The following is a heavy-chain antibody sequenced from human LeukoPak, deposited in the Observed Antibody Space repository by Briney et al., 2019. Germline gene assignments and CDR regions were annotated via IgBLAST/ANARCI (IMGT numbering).Heavy chain of an antibody. Sequence: PGGSLRLSCAASGFTFSDYYMSWIRQAPGKGREWVGRLKSKTDGGTTDYAAPVKGRFTISRDDSKNTLYLQMNSLKTEDTAVYYCTTVLKTGYYMDDYYYGMDVWGKGTTVTVSS. V-gene: IGHV3-15*01. CDR1: GFTFSDYY. CDR2: LKSKTDGGTT. J-gene: IGHJ6*04. D-gene: IGHD3-9*01. CDR3: TTVLKTGYYMDDYYYGMDV.